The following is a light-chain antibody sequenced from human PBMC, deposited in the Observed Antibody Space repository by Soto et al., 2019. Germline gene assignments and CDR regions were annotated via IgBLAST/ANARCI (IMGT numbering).Light chain of an antibody. V-gene: IGKV1D-12*01. CDR3: QQANSFPLT. Sequence: DIQLTQSPSSVSASVGDRVTITCRASQGIRSCLAWYQQKLGKAPKLLIYDASTLQSGVPSRFSGRRSGTDFTLTINSLQPEDFATYYCQQANSFPLTFGGGTKVEIK. CDR2: DAS. J-gene: IGKJ4*01. CDR1: QGIRSC.